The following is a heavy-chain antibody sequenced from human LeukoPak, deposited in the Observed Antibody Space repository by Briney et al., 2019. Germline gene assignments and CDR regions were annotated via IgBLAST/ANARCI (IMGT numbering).Heavy chain of an antibody. CDR2: IYSGGST. J-gene: IGHJ4*02. Sequence: GGSLRLSCAASGFTVSSHYMSWVRQAPGMGLEWVSVIYSGGSTYYADSVKGRFTISRDNSKNTLYLQMNSLRAEDTAVYYCARGRAAAGTGTPWGQGTLVTVSS. D-gene: IGHD6-13*01. V-gene: IGHV3-53*01. CDR3: ARGRAAAGTGTP. CDR1: GFTVSSHY.